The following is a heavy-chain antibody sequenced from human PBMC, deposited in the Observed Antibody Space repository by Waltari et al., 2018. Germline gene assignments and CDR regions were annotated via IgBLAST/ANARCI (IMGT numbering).Heavy chain of an antibody. D-gene: IGHD6-6*01. CDR1: GYPIPLGSL. CDR3: ATSPIYSNSMNAWFDP. V-gene: IGHV4-38-2*01. CDR2: INHGGST. Sequence: QVQLQESGPGLAKPSETLSLTCAVPGYPIPLGSLSRWIRQPPGKGLEWIGSINHGGSTFYNPSLKSRVTISRDTSKNRFSLKLSSVIAADTAVYYCATSPIYSNSMNAWFDPWGQGTLVTVSS. J-gene: IGHJ5*02.